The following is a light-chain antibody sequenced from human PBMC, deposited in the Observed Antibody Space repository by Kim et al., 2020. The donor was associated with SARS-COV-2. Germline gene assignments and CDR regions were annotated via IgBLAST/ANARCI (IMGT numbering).Light chain of an antibody. CDR3: YSTVDNNLV. J-gene: IGLJ2*01. Sequence: SYELTQPSSVSVSPGQTARITCSGDVLPKKYARWFQQKPGQAPVLVIYKDSERPSGIPERFSGSSSGATVTLTISGAQVEDEADYYCYSTVDNNLVFGGGTQLTVL. V-gene: IGLV3-27*01. CDR2: KDS. CDR1: VLPKKY.